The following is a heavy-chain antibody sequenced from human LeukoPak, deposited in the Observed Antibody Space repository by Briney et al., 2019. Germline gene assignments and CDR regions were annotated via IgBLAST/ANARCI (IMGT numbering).Heavy chain of an antibody. Sequence: PSETLSLTCTVSGGSISSYYWSWIRQPPGKGLEWIGYIYYSGSTNYNPSLKSRVTISVDTSKNQFSLKLSSVTAADTAVYYCASTGYSSGWYEVGAFDIWGQGTMVTVSS. CDR1: GGSISSYY. D-gene: IGHD6-19*01. J-gene: IGHJ3*02. V-gene: IGHV4-59*08. CDR3: ASTGYSSGWYEVGAFDI. CDR2: IYYSGST.